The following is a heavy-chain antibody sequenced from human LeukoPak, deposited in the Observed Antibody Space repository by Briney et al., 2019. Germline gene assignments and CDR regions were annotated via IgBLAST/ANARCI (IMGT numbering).Heavy chain of an antibody. D-gene: IGHD2-8*01. CDR3: ARDWVSLDF. J-gene: IGHJ4*02. V-gene: IGHV4-59*01. CDR2: ISYSGST. CDR1: AGSISTYY. Sequence: PSETLSLTCTVSAGSISTYYWSWIRQPPGKGPELIGYISYSGSTKYNPSLKSRVTISIDTSKNQFSLKLSSVTAADTAIYYCARDWVSLDFWGQGTLVTVSS.